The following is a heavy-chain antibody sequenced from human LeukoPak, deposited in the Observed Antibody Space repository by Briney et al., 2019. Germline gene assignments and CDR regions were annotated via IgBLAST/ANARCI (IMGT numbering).Heavy chain of an antibody. V-gene: IGHV1-46*01. J-gene: IGHJ5*02. CDR2: INPSGSST. CDR1: GYTFTSHY. Sequence: ASVKVSCKASGYTFTSHYMHWVRQAPGQGLEWMGLINPSGSSTLYAQKFQGRVTMTRDMSTTTDYMELSSLRFEDTAVYYCARDLGASWFDPWGQGTLVAVSS. CDR3: ARDLGASWFDP. D-gene: IGHD3-10*01.